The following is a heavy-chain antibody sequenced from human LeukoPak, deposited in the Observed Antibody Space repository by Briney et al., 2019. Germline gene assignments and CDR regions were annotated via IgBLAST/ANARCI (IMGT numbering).Heavy chain of an antibody. CDR2: ISYDGPNK. D-gene: IGHD3-10*01. CDR3: AKGMAAYGSGSLFDC. J-gene: IGHJ4*02. V-gene: IGHV3-30*18. Sequence: PGGSLRLSCAASGFTFSSYGMHWVRQAPGKGLEWVAIISYDGPNKYYADSVKGRFTISRDNSKKTLYLQMNSLRAEDTAVYYCAKGMAAYGSGSLFDCCGQGTLVTVSS. CDR1: GFTFSSYG.